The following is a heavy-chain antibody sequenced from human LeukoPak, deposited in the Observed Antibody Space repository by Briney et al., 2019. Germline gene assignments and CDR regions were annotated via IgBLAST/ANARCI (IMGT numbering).Heavy chain of an antibody. Sequence: PSETLSLTCTVSGGSISSYYWSWIRQPPGKGLEWIGYIYYSGSTNYNPSLKSRVTISVDTSKNQFSLKLSSVTAADTAVYYCARVGRQQLVRWFDPWGQGTLVTVSS. D-gene: IGHD6-13*01. CDR3: ARVGRQQLVRWFDP. CDR1: GGSISSYY. V-gene: IGHV4-59*01. J-gene: IGHJ5*02. CDR2: IYYSGST.